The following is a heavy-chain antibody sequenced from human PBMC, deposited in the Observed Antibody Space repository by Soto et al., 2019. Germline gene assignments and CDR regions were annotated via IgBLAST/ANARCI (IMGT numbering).Heavy chain of an antibody. CDR3: ARDYYYYDSSGYYLNC. J-gene: IGHJ4*02. D-gene: IGHD3-22*01. V-gene: IGHV1-2*02. Sequence: ASVKVSCKASGYTFTGYYMHWVRQAPGQGLEWMGWINPNSGGTNYAQKFQGRVTMTRDTSISTAYMELSRLRSDDTAVYYCARDYYYYDSSGYYLNCWGKGTLVTVSS. CDR1: GYTFTGYY. CDR2: INPNSGGT.